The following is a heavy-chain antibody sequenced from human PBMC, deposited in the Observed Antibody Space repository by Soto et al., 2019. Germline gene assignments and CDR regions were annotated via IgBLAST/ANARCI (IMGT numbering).Heavy chain of an antibody. D-gene: IGHD6-6*01. CDR3: AKSSGGSSSVGMDY. J-gene: IGHJ4*02. CDR1: GFTFSSYA. Sequence: GGSLRLSCAASGFTFSSYAMSWVRQAPGKGLEWVSAISGSGGSTYYADSVKGRFTISRDNSKNTLYLQMNSLRAEDTAVYYCAKSSGGSSSVGMDYWGPGTLVTVSS. CDR2: ISGSGGST. V-gene: IGHV3-23*01.